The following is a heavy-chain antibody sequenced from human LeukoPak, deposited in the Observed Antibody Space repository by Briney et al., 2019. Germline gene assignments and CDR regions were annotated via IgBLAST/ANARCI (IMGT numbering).Heavy chain of an antibody. V-gene: IGHV3-53*01. CDR2: IYSGGST. D-gene: IGHD3-3*01. CDR1: GFTVSSNY. Sequence: GGSLRLSCAASGFTVSSNYMSWVRQAPGKGLEWVSVIYSGGSTYYADSVKGRFTISRDNSKNTLYLQMNSLRAEDTAVYCCARVHTIFGVVTHFDYWGQGTLVTVSS. J-gene: IGHJ4*02. CDR3: ARVHTIFGVVTHFDY.